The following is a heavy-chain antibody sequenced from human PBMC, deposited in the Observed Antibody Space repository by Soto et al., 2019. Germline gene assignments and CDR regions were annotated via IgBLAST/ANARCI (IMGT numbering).Heavy chain of an antibody. CDR2: IWTSGST. CDR1: GDSMSKSY. Sequence: QVQLQESGPGLVKPSETLSLTCNVSGDSMSKSYWSWVRQPAGKGLEWIGRIWTSGSTNYNPSFKSRVTMSIDTSNKQFSLDLKSVTAADTAVYYCARTVGAAYYFDFWGQGVLVTVSS. J-gene: IGHJ4*02. V-gene: IGHV4-4*07. CDR3: ARTVGAAYYFDF. D-gene: IGHD3-16*01.